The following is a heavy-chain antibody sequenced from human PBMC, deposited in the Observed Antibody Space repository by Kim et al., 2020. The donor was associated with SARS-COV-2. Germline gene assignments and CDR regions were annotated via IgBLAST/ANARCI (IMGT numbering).Heavy chain of an antibody. V-gene: IGHV3-30*04. CDR1: GFTFSSYA. D-gene: IGHD6-13*01. CDR2: ISYDGSNK. CDR3: ARDRGGMRSIAAAGLLF. Sequence: GGSLRLSCAASGFTFSSYAMHWVRQAPGKGLEWVAVISYDGSNKYYADSVKGRFTISRDNSKNTLYLQMNSLRAEDTAVYYCARDRGGMRSIAAAGLLFWGQGTLVTVSS. J-gene: IGHJ4*02.